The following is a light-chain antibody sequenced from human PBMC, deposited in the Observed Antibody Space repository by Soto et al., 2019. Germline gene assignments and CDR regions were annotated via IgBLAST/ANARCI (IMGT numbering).Light chain of an antibody. CDR2: WAS. V-gene: IGKV4-1*01. CDR1: QPVLYSSNNQNS. J-gene: IGKJ1*01. CDR3: QQYYTTPWT. Sequence: DIVMTQSPDSLAVSLGERATINCKSSQPVLYSSNNQNSLAWYQQKPGQPPNLLIYWASTRESGVPDRFSGSGSGTDFTLTISSLQAEDVAVYYCQQYYTTPWTFGQGTKVEIK.